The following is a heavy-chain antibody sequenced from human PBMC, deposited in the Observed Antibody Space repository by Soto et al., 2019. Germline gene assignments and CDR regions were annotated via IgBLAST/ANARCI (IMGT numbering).Heavy chain of an antibody. D-gene: IGHD1-26*01. CDR3: ARDSIWELTFDY. J-gene: IGHJ4*02. CDR2: INAGNGNT. V-gene: IGHV1-3*01. Sequence: ASVKVSCKASGYTFTSYAMHWVRQAPGQRLEWMGWINAGNGNTKYSQKFQGRVTITRDTSASTAYMELSSLRSEDTAVYYCARDSIWELTFDYWGQGTLVTVSS. CDR1: GYTFTSYA.